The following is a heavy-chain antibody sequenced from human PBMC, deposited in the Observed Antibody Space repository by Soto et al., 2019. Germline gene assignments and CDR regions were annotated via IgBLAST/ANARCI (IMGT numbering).Heavy chain of an antibody. CDR2: IIPIFGTA. V-gene: IGHV1-69*13. D-gene: IGHD5-18*01. Sequence: SVKVSCKASGGTFSSYAISWVQQAPGQGLEWMGGIIPIFGTANYAQKFQGRVTITADESTSTAYMELSSLRSEDTAVYYCARLGADTAMDFYYYYGMDAWGQGTTVTVSS. CDR1: GGTFSSYA. CDR3: ARLGADTAMDFYYYYGMDA. J-gene: IGHJ6*02.